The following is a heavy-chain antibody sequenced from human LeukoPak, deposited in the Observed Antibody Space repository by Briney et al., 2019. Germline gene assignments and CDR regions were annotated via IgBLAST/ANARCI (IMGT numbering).Heavy chain of an antibody. V-gene: IGHV1-46*01. CDR2: INPSGGST. D-gene: IGHD3-22*01. Sequence: ASVKVSCKASGYTFTSYYMRWVRQAPGQGLEWMGTINPSGGSTNYAQRFQGRVTMTRDTSTSTVYMELSNLRSEDTAVYYCARSQDYYDRFDCWGQGTLVTVSS. CDR3: ARSQDYYDRFDC. J-gene: IGHJ4*02. CDR1: GYTFTSYY.